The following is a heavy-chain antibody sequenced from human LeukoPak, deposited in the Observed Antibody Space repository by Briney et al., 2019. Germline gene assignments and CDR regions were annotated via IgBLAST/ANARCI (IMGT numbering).Heavy chain of an antibody. CDR3: ARSVSSAWSPFDY. D-gene: IGHD6-13*01. CDR1: GFIVSSNY. CDR2: IYSGGNT. J-gene: IGHJ4*02. V-gene: IGHV3-53*05. Sequence: GGSLRLSCAASGFIVSSNYMSWVRQAPGKGLEWVSVIYSGGNTYYADSVKGRFTISRDNSKNTLYLQMNSLRAEDTAVYNCARSVSSAWSPFDYWGQGTLVTVSS.